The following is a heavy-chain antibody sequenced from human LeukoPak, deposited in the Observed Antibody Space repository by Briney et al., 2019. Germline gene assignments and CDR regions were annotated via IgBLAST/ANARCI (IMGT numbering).Heavy chain of an antibody. Sequence: SQTLSLTCTVSGDSIISGGYHWSWIRQHPGKGLEWIGHIYNSGSPFYNTSLKSRVTISVDTSKNQFSLKLSSVTAADTAVYFCARDHSGNGHFDYCGQGTLVTVSS. CDR2: IYNSGSP. V-gene: IGHV4-31*03. J-gene: IGHJ4*02. CDR3: ARDHSGNGHFDY. CDR1: GDSIISGGYH.